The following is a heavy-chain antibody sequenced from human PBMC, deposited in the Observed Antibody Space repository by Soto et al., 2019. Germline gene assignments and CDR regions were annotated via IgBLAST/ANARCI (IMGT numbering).Heavy chain of an antibody. CDR1: GFTINNYG. CDR2: ISSSSSTI. D-gene: IGHD2-8*01. V-gene: IGHV3-48*01. J-gene: IGHJ5*01. CDR3: ARRAYCTRSRCEGAWFDS. Sequence: GGSLRLSCAASGFTINNYGMNWVRQAPGKGLEWVTYISSSSSTIYYADSVRGRFTISRDTAKNTLYVQMNSLRAEDTAVYYCARRAYCTRSRCEGAWFDSWGQGTLVTVSS.